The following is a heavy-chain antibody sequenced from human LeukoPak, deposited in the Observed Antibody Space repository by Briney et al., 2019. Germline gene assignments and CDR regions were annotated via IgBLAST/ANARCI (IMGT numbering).Heavy chain of an antibody. CDR2: INPSGGST. V-gene: IGHV1-46*01. CDR3: AREIGVLRFLEWLFVPNAFDI. J-gene: IGHJ3*02. CDR1: GYTFTSYC. Sequence: ASVKVSCKASGYTFTSYCMHWVRQAPGQGLEWMGIINPSGGSTSYAQKFQGRVTMTRDTSTSTVYMELSSLRSEDTAVYYCAREIGVLRFLEWLFVPNAFDIWGQGTMVTVSS. D-gene: IGHD3-3*01.